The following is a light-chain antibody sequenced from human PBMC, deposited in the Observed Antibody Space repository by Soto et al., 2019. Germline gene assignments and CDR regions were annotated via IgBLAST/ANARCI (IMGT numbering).Light chain of an antibody. J-gene: IGKJ2*01. CDR1: QSVDSRY. Sequence: EIVLTQSPGTLSLSPGERATLSCRASQSVDSRYLAWYQQKPGQAPRLLIYGASSRATGIPDRFSGSGSGTDFTLTISRREPEDSSVYYCQQFGSSPKYTFGQGTKLEIK. CDR2: GAS. V-gene: IGKV3-20*01. CDR3: QQFGSSPKYT.